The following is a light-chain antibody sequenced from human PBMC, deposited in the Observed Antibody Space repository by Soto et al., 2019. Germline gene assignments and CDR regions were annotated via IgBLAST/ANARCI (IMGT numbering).Light chain of an antibody. CDR3: NSFTTTNTHV. J-gene: IGLJ1*01. CDR2: DVS. Sequence: QSVLTQPASVSGSPGQSITLSCTGASSDVGGFDHVSWYQQHPGKVPRLLIYDVSSRPSGVSDRFSGSKSGNTASLTISGLQAEDEADYYCNSFTTTNTHVFGTGTKVTVL. V-gene: IGLV2-14*03. CDR1: SSDVGGFDH.